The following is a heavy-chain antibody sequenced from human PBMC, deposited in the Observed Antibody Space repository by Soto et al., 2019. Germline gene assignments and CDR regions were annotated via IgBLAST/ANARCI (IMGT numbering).Heavy chain of an antibody. V-gene: IGHV1-69*02. Sequence: QVQLVQSGAEVKKPGSSVKVSCKASGGTFSSYTISWVRQGPGQGLEWMGRIIPILGIANYAQKFQGRVTITADKSTSTAYMELSSLRSEDTAVYYCARALAPVWFGELWDTWSYGMDVWGQGTTVTVSS. CDR3: ARALAPVWFGELWDTWSYGMDV. J-gene: IGHJ6*02. D-gene: IGHD3-10*01. CDR1: GGTFSSYT. CDR2: IIPILGIA.